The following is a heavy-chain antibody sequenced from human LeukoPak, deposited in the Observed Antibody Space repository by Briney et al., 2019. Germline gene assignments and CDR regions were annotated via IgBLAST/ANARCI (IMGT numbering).Heavy chain of an antibody. J-gene: IGHJ6*03. CDR3: ARGTVSGADYYYMDV. Sequence: ASVKVSCKVSGYTHTALSMHWVRQTPGKGLEWMGGFDPEDGETIFAQKFQGRVTMTEDTSTDTAYMELNSLRSEDTAVYYCARGTVSGADYYYMDVWGTGTTVTVSS. CDR2: FDPEDGET. CDR1: GYTHTALS. V-gene: IGHV1-24*01. D-gene: IGHD1-26*01.